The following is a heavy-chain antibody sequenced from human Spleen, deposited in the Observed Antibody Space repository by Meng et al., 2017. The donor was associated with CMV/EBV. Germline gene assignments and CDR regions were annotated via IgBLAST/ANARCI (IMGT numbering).Heavy chain of an antibody. J-gene: IGHJ4*02. CDR2: TYPDDRT. CDR3: ARSAVVNVGED. V-gene: IGHV3-66*02. D-gene: IGHD3-16*01. CDR1: GFRFSSYV. Sequence: GGSLRLSCAASGFRFSSYVMSWVRQAPGKGLEWVSITYPDDRTFYAESVKGRFTISRDNCENTVCLQMNSLRTEDTGVYFCARSAVVNVGEDWGRGTLVTVSS.